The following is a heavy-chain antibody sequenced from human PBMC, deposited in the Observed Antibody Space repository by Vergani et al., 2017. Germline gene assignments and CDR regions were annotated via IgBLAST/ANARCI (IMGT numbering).Heavy chain of an antibody. CDR2: IYWDDDK. D-gene: IGHD3-16*02. CDR3: ALTHYDYIWGSYRHYFDY. J-gene: IGHJ4*02. CDR1: GFSLSTSGVG. V-gene: IGHV2-5*02. Sequence: QITLKESGPTLVKPTPTLTLTCTFSGFSLSTSGVGVGWIRQPPGTALEWLALIYWDDDKRYSPSLKSRLAITKDTSKNQVVLTMTNMDPVDTATYYCALTHYDYIWGSYRHYFDYWGQGTLVTVSS.